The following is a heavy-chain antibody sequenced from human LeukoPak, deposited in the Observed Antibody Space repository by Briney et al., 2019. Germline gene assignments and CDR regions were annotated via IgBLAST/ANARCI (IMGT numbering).Heavy chain of an antibody. CDR3: AKDAVAGNNYYYYYYMDV. V-gene: IGHV3-74*01. J-gene: IGHJ6*03. D-gene: IGHD6-19*01. Sequence: GGSLRLSCAASGFSFSTYWMYWVRQVAGKGLEWVARIKPDGSFTAYADSVKGRFTISRDNAKNTLFLQMNSLRAEDTAVYYCAKDAVAGNNYYYYYYMDVWGKGTTVTVSS. CDR1: GFSFSTYW. CDR2: IKPDGSFT.